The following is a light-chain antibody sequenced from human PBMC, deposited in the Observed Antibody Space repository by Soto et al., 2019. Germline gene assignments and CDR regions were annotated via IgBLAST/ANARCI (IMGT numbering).Light chain of an antibody. J-gene: IGKJ2*02. CDR2: GAS. V-gene: IGKV3-20*01. CDR1: QTVNNNY. CDR3: QQYDSSPPGT. Sequence: EIVLTQSPGTLSLSPGERATLSCRASQTVNNNYLAWYQHRPGQAPRLLFYGASIRAAGIPARFSGSVSGTDFTLTISRLEPEDFAVYYCQQYDSSPPGTFGQGTNLEI.